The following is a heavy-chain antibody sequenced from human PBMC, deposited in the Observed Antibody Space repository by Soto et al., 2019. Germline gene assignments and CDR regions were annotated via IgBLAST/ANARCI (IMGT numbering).Heavy chain of an antibody. CDR1: GFTFSDYY. V-gene: IGHV3-11*05. J-gene: IGHJ1*01. D-gene: IGHD2-21*02. CDR2: ISSSSSYT. CDR3: ARHPDGGDYTPLFQH. Sequence: QVQLVESGGGLVKPGGSLRLSCAASGFTFSDYYMSWIRQAPGKGLEWVSYISSSSSYTNYADSVKGRFTISRDNAKNSLYLQMNSLRAEDTAVYYCARHPDGGDYTPLFQHWGQGTLVTVSS.